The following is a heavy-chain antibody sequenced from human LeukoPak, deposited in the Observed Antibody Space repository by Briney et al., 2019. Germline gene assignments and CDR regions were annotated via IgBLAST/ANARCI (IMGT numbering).Heavy chain of an antibody. D-gene: IGHD3-10*01. Sequence: PSETLSLTCAVYGGSFSGYYWSWIRQPPGKGLEWIGEINHSGSTNYNPSLKSRVTISVDTSKNQFSLKLSSVTAADTAVYYCARMVRGASDYWGQGTLVTVSS. J-gene: IGHJ4*02. CDR3: ARMVRGASDY. V-gene: IGHV4-34*01. CDR1: GGSFSGYY. CDR2: INHSGST.